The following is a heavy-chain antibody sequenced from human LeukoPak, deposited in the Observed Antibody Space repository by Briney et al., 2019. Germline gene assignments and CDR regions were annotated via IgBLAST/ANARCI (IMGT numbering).Heavy chain of an antibody. J-gene: IGHJ4*02. D-gene: IGHD2-15*01. CDR2: IRYDGSNK. CDR1: GFTFSQHG. Sequence: GGSLRLSCAASGFTFSQHGFHWVRQAPGKGLEWVAFIRYDGSNKYYADSVKGRFTISRDNSKNTLYLQMNSLRAEDTAVYYCAKDHLGYCSPWGQGTLVTVSS. CDR3: AKDHLGYCSP. V-gene: IGHV3-30*02.